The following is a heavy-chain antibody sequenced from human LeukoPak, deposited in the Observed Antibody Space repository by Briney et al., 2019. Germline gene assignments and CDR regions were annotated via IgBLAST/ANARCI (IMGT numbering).Heavy chain of an antibody. Sequence: SETLSLTCTVSGGSISSYYWCWIRQPPGKGLEWVGYIYYSGSTNYNPSLKSRVTISVDTSKNQFSLKLSSVTAADTAVYYCARPTSVVGPAARAAFDIWGQGTMVTVSS. CDR2: IYYSGST. CDR1: GGSISSYY. V-gene: IGHV4-59*12. D-gene: IGHD2-2*01. J-gene: IGHJ3*02. CDR3: ARPTSVVGPAARAAFDI.